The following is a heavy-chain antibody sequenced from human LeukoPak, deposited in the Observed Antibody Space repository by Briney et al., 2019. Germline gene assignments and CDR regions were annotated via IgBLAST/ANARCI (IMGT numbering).Heavy chain of an antibody. CDR2: ISHDGSNK. CDR1: GFTFSSYA. J-gene: IGHJ6*03. CDR3: AKASPPQSGSSWSLYYYYYYYMDV. Sequence: PGGSLRLSCAASGFTFSSYAMHWVRQAPGKGLEWVAAISHDGSNKYHADSVKGRFTISRDNSKNTLYLQMNSLRAEDTAVYYCAKASPPQSGSSWSLYYYYYYYMDVWGKGTTVTVSS. V-gene: IGHV3-30*07. D-gene: IGHD6-13*01.